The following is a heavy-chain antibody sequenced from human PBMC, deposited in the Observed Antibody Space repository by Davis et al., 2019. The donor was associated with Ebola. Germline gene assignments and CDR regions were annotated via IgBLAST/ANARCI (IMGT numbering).Heavy chain of an antibody. CDR2: ISGSGGDT. CDR1: GFTVSSNY. D-gene: IGHD5-18*01. CDR3: AKDQRGYNQASDY. V-gene: IGHV3-23*01. J-gene: IGHJ4*01. Sequence: PGGSLRLSCAASGFTVSSNYMSWVRQAPGKGLEWVSSISGSGGDTYYADSVKGRFTISRDNSKNTLYLQMNSLRADDTAVYYCAKDQRGYNQASDYWGQGTLVTVSS.